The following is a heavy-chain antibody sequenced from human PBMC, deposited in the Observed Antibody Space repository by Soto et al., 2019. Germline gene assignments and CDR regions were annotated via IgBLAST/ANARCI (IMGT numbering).Heavy chain of an antibody. CDR3: ARRADYYDSSGYYYHDAFDI. J-gene: IGHJ3*02. Sequence: SETLSPTFIVSGGSISSSSCNGGWIRQPPGNGLEWIGSIYYSGSTYYNPSLKSRVTISVDTSKNQFSLKLSSVTAADTAVYYCARRADYYDSSGYYYHDAFDIWGQGTMVT. V-gene: IGHV4-39*01. CDR1: GGSISSSSCN. D-gene: IGHD3-22*01. CDR2: IYYSGST.